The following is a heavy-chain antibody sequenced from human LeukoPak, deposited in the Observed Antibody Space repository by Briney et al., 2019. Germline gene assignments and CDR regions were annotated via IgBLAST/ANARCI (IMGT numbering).Heavy chain of an antibody. CDR3: ARRRDFFDY. Sequence: GGSLRLSCAASGFTLSDYYMSWIRQAPGKGLEWVSYISSSGSTIDYADSVKGRFTISRENAKNSLYLQMSSLRAEDTAVYYCARRRDFFDYWGQGTLVTVSS. J-gene: IGHJ4*02. V-gene: IGHV3-11*01. CDR2: ISSSGSTI. CDR1: GFTLSDYY.